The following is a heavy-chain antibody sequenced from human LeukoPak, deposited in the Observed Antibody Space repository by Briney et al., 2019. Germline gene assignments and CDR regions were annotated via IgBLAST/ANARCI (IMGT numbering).Heavy chain of an antibody. D-gene: IGHD4-11*01. J-gene: IGHJ4*02. CDR1: GGSFSGYY. CDR2: INHSGST. Sequence: PSETLSLTCAVYGGSFSGYYWSWIRQPPGKGLEWIGEINHSGSTNYNPSLKSRVTISVDTSKNQFSLKLSSVTAADTAVYYRARGYSNYPNYWGQGTLVTVSS. V-gene: IGHV4-34*01. CDR3: ARGYSNYPNY.